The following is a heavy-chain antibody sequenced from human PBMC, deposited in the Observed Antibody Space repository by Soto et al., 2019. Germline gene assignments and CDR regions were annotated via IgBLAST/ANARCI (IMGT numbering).Heavy chain of an antibody. CDR3: AKSRAGSVFGLVRGRPDY. V-gene: IGHV3-23*01. J-gene: IGHJ4*02. Sequence: EVQLLESGGGLVQPGGSLRLSCAASGFTFSSYAMSWVRQAPGKGLEWVSAISGSGGSTYYADSVKGRFTISRDNSKNTLYLQMNSLRAEDTAVYYCAKSRAGSVFGLVRGRPDYWGPGTLVTVSS. D-gene: IGHD6-19*01. CDR2: ISGSGGST. CDR1: GFTFSSYA.